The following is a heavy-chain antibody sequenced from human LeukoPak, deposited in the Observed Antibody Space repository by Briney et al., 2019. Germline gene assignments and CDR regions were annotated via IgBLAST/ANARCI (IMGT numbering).Heavy chain of an antibody. CDR2: IYHSGST. CDR3: ARGFHGYNYPNPYFDY. Sequence: SGTLSLTCAVSGGSISSSNWWSWVRQPPGKGLEWIGEIYHSGSTNYNPSLKSRVTISVDTSKNQFSLKLSSVTAADTAVYYCARGFHGYNYPNPYFDYWGQGTLVTVSS. D-gene: IGHD5-24*01. V-gene: IGHV4-4*02. CDR1: GGSISSSNW. J-gene: IGHJ4*02.